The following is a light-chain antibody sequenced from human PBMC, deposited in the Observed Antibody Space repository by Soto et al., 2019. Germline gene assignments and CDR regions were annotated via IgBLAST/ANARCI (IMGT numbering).Light chain of an antibody. J-gene: IGKJ2*01. CDR3: LQHNSYAYT. Sequence: DVQMTQSPSAMSASVGDRVTITCRASQDISRFVAWFQQKPGKAPERLIYDTSSLQPGVPSRFSGSGSGTEFTLAISGLQPEDFATYYCLQHNSYAYTFGQGTKLKIK. CDR1: QDISRF. V-gene: IGKV1-17*03. CDR2: DTS.